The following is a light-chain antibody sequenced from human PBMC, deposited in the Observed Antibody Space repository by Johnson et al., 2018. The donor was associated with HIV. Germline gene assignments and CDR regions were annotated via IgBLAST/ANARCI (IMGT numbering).Light chain of an antibody. Sequence: QSVLTQPPSVSAAPGQKVTISCSGSSSNIGNNYVSWYQQLPGTAPKLLIYENNKRPSGIPDRFSGSKSGTSATLGITGLQTGDEADYYCGTWDSSLSAHVFGTGPKVTVL. CDR3: GTWDSSLSAHV. CDR1: SSNIGNNY. V-gene: IGLV1-51*02. CDR2: ENN. J-gene: IGLJ1*01.